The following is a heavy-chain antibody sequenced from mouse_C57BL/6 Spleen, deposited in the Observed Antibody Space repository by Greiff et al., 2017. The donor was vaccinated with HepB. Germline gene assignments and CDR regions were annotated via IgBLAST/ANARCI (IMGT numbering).Heavy chain of an antibody. V-gene: IGHV1-64*01. CDR2: IHPNSGST. CDR1: GYTFTSYW. D-gene: IGHD3-3*01. Sequence: QVQLKQPGAELVKPGASVKLSCKASGYTFTSYWMHWVKQRPGQGLEWIGMIHPNSGSTNYNEKFKSKATLTVDKSSSTAYMQLSSLTSEDSAVYYCARGTPYAMDYWGQGTSVTVSS. J-gene: IGHJ4*01. CDR3: ARGTPYAMDY.